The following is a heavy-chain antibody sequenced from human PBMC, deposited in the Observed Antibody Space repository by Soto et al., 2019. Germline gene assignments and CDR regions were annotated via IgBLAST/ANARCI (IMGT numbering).Heavy chain of an antibody. CDR3: GSLLDWAAVP. J-gene: IGHJ5*02. Sequence: QVQLQQWGAGLLKPSETLSLTCAVYGGSFSGYYWSRIRQHPGKGLEWIGGINHRGSTNYNQSLQSRDTISVDTSMNQSSLTLSYVTAAYTARYYCGSLLDWAAVPWGQGTLVTVSS. CDR1: GGSFSGYY. V-gene: IGHV4-34*01. D-gene: IGHD6-13*01. CDR2: INHRGST.